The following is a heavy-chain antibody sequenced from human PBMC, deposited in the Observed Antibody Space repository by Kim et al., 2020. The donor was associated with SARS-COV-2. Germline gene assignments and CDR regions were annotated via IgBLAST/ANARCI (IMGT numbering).Heavy chain of an antibody. J-gene: IGHJ4*02. Sequence: GGSLRLSCAASGFTFSSYGMSWVRQAPGKGLEWVSSISSSSSYISYADSVKGRFTISRDDAKNSLYLQMNSLRAEDTAVYYCAQRGYSYGPFDYWSQGTLVTVSS. CDR2: ISSSSSYI. CDR3: AQRGYSYGPFDY. D-gene: IGHD5-18*01. V-gene: IGHV3-21*01. CDR1: GFTFSSYG.